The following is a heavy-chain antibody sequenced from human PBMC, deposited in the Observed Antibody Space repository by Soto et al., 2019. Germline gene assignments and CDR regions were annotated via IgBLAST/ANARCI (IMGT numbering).Heavy chain of an antibody. CDR3: ATAPQTYYYDSSGYYYGY. D-gene: IGHD3-22*01. J-gene: IGHJ4*02. CDR2: FDPEDGET. V-gene: IGHV1-24*01. Sequence: ASVKVSCKVSGYTLTELSIHWVRQAPGEGLEWMGGFDPEDGETIYAQKFQGRVTMTEDTSTDTAYMELSSLRSEDTAVYYCATAPQTYYYDSSGYYYGYWGQGTLVTVSS. CDR1: GYTLTELS.